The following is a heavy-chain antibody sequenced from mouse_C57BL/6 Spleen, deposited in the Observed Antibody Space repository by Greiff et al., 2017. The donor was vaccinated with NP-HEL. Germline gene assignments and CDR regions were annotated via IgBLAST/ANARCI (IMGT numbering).Heavy chain of an antibody. CDR3: ARDAGERVSYFDY. CDR2: ISDGGSYT. CDR1: GFTFSSYA. V-gene: IGHV5-4*01. Sequence: EVNLVESGGGLVKPGGSLKLSCAASGFTFSSYAMSWVRQTPEKRLEWVATISDGGSYTYYPDNVKGRFTISGDNAKNNLYLQMSHLKSGDTAMYYCARDAGERVSYFDYWGQGTTLTVSS. J-gene: IGHJ2*01.